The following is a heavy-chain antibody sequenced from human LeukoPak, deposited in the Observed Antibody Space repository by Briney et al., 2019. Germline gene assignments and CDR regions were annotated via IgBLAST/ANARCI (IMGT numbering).Heavy chain of an antibody. Sequence: GESLKISCKGSGYSFTGYWIGWVRQMPGKGLEWMGIIYPGDSGTRYSPSFQGQVTISADKSISTAYLQWSSLKASDTAMYYCARPRAVAGWGAFDIWGQGTMVTVSS. CDR1: GYSFTGYW. CDR3: ARPRAVAGWGAFDI. D-gene: IGHD6-19*01. J-gene: IGHJ3*02. V-gene: IGHV5-51*01. CDR2: IYPGDSGT.